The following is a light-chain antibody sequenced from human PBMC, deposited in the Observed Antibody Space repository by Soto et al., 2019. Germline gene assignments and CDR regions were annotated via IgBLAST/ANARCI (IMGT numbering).Light chain of an antibody. Sequence: DIQMTQSPSTLSASVGDRVTITCRASQSISSWLAWYQQRPGRAPKLLIYKAANLQSGVPSRFSGSGSGTEFTLTISSLQPDDFATYYCQQYGSYRTFGKGTKVEIK. J-gene: IGKJ1*01. CDR2: KAA. V-gene: IGKV1-5*03. CDR3: QQYGSYRT. CDR1: QSISSW.